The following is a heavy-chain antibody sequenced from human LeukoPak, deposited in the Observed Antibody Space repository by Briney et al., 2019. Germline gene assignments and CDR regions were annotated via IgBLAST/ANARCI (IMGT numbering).Heavy chain of an antibody. V-gene: IGHV3-11*06. CDR3: ARGHYGLDY. Sequence: PGGSLRLSCGASGFTFSDHYMSWIRQAPGKGLGWVSYISQSSTYIDYAHSVRGRFTISRDNARSSLYLHINSLRADDTVVYYCARGHYGLDYWGQGTPVTVSS. D-gene: IGHD4-17*01. CDR2: ISQSSTYI. CDR1: GFTFSDHY. J-gene: IGHJ4*02.